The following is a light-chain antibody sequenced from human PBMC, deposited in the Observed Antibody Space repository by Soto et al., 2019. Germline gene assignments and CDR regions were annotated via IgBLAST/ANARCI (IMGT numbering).Light chain of an antibody. Sequence: DIQMTQSPSSLSASVGDRVTITCRARQGISNYLAWYQQKPGKVPKLLIYAASTLHSWVPSRFSGSGSGTDFTITISSLQPEDVATYYCLKYNSALFTFGPGTKVDIK. V-gene: IGKV1-27*01. CDR3: LKYNSALFT. J-gene: IGKJ3*01. CDR1: QGISNY. CDR2: AAS.